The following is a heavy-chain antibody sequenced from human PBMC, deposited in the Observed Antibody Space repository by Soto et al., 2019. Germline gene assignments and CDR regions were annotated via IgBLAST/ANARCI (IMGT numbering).Heavy chain of an antibody. CDR3: AKDGSWGDHYYFDN. V-gene: IGHV3-23*01. J-gene: IGHJ4*02. D-gene: IGHD2-21*02. Sequence: SLRLSCAASGFTFSSYAMSWVRQAPGKGLEWVSAISGSGGSTYYADSVRGRFTISRDNSKKMLYLEMNSLKGDDTAVYYCAKDGSWGDHYYFDNWGQGTLVTVSS. CDR2: ISGSGGST. CDR1: GFTFSSYA.